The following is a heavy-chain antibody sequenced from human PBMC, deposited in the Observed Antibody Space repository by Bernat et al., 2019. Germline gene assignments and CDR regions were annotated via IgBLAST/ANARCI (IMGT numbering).Heavy chain of an antibody. V-gene: IGHV5-10-1*03. Sequence: EVQLVQSGAEVKKPGESLRISCKGSGYSFTRYWISWVRQMPGKGLEWMGRIDPSDSYTNYSPSFQGHVTISADKSISTAYLQWSSLRASDTAMYYCARTDYDFWSGYPYYYYMDVWGQGTTVTASS. D-gene: IGHD3-3*01. CDR3: ARTDYDFWSGYPYYYYMDV. J-gene: IGHJ6*03. CDR2: IDPSDSYT. CDR1: GYSFTRYW.